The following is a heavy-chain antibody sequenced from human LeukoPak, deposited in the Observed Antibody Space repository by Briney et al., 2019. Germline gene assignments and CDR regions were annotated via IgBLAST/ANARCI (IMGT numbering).Heavy chain of an antibody. CDR1: GFTFSSYA. CDR2: ISYDGSNK. V-gene: IGHV3-30*04. CDR3: ARVPGYSSGWYFDY. Sequence: GGSLRLSCAASGFTFSSYAMHWVRQAPGKGPEWVAVISYDGSNKYYADSVKGRFTISRDNSKNTLYLQMNSLRAEDTAVYYCARVPGYSSGWYFDYWGQGTLVTVSS. D-gene: IGHD6-19*01. J-gene: IGHJ4*02.